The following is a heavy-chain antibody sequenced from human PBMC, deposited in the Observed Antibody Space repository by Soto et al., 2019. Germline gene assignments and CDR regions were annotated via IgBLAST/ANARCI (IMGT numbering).Heavy chain of an antibody. D-gene: IGHD2-15*01. V-gene: IGHV1-58*02. Sequence: SVKVSCKASGFTFTNSAMQWVRQARGQSLEWIGWIVVGSGNTNYAQKLQGRVTMTTDTSASTAYMELSSLRSEDTAVYYCARDSHEVADYWGQGTLVTVSS. J-gene: IGHJ4*02. CDR1: GFTFTNSA. CDR2: IVVGSGNT. CDR3: ARDSHEVADY.